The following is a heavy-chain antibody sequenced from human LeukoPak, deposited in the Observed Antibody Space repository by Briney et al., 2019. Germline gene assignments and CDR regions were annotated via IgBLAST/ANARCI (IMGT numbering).Heavy chain of an antibody. J-gene: IGHJ4*02. V-gene: IGHV3-21*01. CDR3: ARAGEIEGFDY. D-gene: IGHD1-26*01. Sequence: GGALRLSCAASGVTYSSYSMNCVRQAPGKGVEWVSSISSSSSYIYYAASVKGRFTISRDNAKNSLYLKMSSLRAEDTAVYYCARAGEIEGFDYWGQGTLVTVSS. CDR2: ISSSSSYI. CDR1: GVTYSSYS.